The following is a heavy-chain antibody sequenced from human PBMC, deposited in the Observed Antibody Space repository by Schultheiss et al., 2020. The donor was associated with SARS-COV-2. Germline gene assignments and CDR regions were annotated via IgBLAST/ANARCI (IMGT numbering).Heavy chain of an antibody. D-gene: IGHD6-13*01. CDR2: ISSSSSYT. CDR3: ARDLIDSSPTYYYYYGMDV. Sequence: GGSLRLSCAASGFTFSSYAMHWVRQAPGKGLEWVSYISSSSSYTNYADSVKGRFTISRDNAKNSLYLQMNSLRAEDTAVYYCARDLIDSSPTYYYYYGMDVWGQGTTVTVSS. J-gene: IGHJ6*02. CDR1: GFTFSSYA. V-gene: IGHV3-21*05.